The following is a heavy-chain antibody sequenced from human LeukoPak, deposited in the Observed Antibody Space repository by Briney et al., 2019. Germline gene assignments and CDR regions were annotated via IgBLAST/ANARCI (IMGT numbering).Heavy chain of an antibody. CDR3: ARDRGASSIAAAGNLNWFDP. D-gene: IGHD6-13*01. CDR2: IYTSGST. V-gene: IGHV4-4*07. CDR1: GGSISSYY. Sequence: SETLSLTCTVSGGSISSYYWSWIRQPAGKGLEWIGRIYTSGSTNYNPSLKSRVTMSVDTSKNQFSLKLSSVTAADTAVYYGARDRGASSIAAAGNLNWFDPWGQGTLVTVSS. J-gene: IGHJ5*02.